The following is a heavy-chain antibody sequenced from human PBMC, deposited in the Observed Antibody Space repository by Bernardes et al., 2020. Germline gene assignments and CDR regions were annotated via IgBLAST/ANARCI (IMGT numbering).Heavy chain of an antibody. CDR1: GFTFSSYA. CDR2: ISGSGGST. D-gene: IGHD6-6*01. J-gene: IGHJ4*02. CDR3: ARSRLYSSSLHY. V-gene: IGHV3-23*01. Sequence: SLRLSFAASGFTFSSYAMSWVRQAPGKGLEWVSAISGSGGSTYYADSVKGRFTISRDNSKNTLYLQMNSLRAEDTAVYYCARSRLYSSSLHYWGQGTLVTVSS.